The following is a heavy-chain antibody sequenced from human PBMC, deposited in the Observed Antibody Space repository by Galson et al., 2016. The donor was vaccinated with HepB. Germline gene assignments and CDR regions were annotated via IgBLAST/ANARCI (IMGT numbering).Heavy chain of an antibody. Sequence: SLRLSCAASGFTLSDYYMSWIRQAPGMGLEWVSYMSISGRTIYYADSVRGRVTISRDNSKNTVSLQMNSLRAEDAAVYYCVKDRGAIAPRPGHEDNSYGLDVWGKGTTVTVSS. CDR1: GFTLSDYY. D-gene: IGHD6-6*01. V-gene: IGHV3-11*04. J-gene: IGHJ6*04. CDR3: VKDRGAIAPRPGHEDNSYGLDV. CDR2: MSISGRTI.